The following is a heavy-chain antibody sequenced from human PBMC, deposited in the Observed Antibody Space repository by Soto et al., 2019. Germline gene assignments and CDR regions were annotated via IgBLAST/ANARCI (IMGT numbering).Heavy chain of an antibody. Sequence: GGSLRLSCTGSGFDFGDYYMSWIPQAPGKGLEWVSYIDSGDGTAYYTDSVKGRFTISRDNAKKTVYLQMSSLRVEDTALYYCVRPYYSSSWFTFDRWGQGTLVTVSS. CDR1: GFDFGDYY. CDR3: VRPYYSSSWFTFDR. D-gene: IGHD6-13*01. CDR2: IDSGDGTA. V-gene: IGHV3-11*01. J-gene: IGHJ4*02.